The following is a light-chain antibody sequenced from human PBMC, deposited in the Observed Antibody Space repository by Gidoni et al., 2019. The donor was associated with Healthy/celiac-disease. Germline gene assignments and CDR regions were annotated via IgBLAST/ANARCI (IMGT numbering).Light chain of an antibody. V-gene: IGKV3-15*01. Sequence: DIVFMQSPATLSVSPGDRATLSCRASQSVSSNLAWYQQKPGQAPRLLIYGASTRATGIPARFSGSGSGTEFTLTISSLQSEDFAVYYCQQYNNWPRRTFGGXTKVEIK. J-gene: IGKJ4*01. CDR3: QQYNNWPRRT. CDR2: GAS. CDR1: QSVSSN.